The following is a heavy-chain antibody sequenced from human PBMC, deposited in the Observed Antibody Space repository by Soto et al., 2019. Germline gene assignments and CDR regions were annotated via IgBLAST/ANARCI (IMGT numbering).Heavy chain of an antibody. V-gene: IGHV2-5*02. J-gene: IGHJ5*02. CDR2: IYWDDDK. D-gene: IGHD3-10*01. CDR1: GFSLSTTGVG. Sequence: QITLKESGPTLVRPTQTLTLTCTFSGFSLSTTGVGVGWIRQPPGKALEWLALIYWDDDKRYSPSLKSRLTITNDTYKNEVILTMTFMDAADTATYCCAQSLRVYGSGRERAAYFDPWGQGTLVTVSS. CDR3: AQSLRVYGSGRERAAYFDP.